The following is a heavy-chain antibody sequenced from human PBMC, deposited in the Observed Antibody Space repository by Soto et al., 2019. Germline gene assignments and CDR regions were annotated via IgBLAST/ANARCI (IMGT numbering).Heavy chain of an antibody. Sequence: GGSLRLSCAASEFTFSSYAMSWVRQAPGKGLEWVSAISGSGDRTYYADSVKGRFTISRDTSKNTLSLQMNSLRVEDAALYYCAKSFSSNWYDYFNYWGQGTLVTVSS. D-gene: IGHD6-13*01. J-gene: IGHJ4*02. CDR3: AKSFSSNWYDYFNY. CDR1: EFTFSSYA. V-gene: IGHV3-23*01. CDR2: ISGSGDRT.